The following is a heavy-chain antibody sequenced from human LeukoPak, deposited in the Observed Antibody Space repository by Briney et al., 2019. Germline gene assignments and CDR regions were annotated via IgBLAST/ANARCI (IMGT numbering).Heavy chain of an antibody. CDR2: IYYSGST. Sequence: TSETLSLTCTVSGGSISSYYWSWIRQPPGKGLEWIGYIYYSGSTNYNPSLKSRVTISVDTSKNQFSLKLSSVTAADTAVYYCARDSSSWGFYYYYGMDVWGQGTTVTVSS. CDR1: GGSISSYY. CDR3: ARDSSSWGFYYYYGMDV. V-gene: IGHV4-59*01. D-gene: IGHD6-13*01. J-gene: IGHJ6*02.